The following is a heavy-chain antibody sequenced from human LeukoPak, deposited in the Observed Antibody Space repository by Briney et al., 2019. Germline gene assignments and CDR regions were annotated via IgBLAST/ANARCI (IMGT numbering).Heavy chain of an antibody. V-gene: IGHV4-34*01. CDR3: ARGGVRGVIICYFDY. J-gene: IGHJ4*02. D-gene: IGHD3-10*01. CDR2: INHSGST. Sequence: SETLSLTCAVYGGSFSGYYWSWIRQPPGKGLEWIGEINHSGSTNYNPSLKSRVTISVDTSKNQFSLKLSSVTAADTAVYYCARGGVRGVIICYFDYWGQGTLVTVSS. CDR1: GGSFSGYY.